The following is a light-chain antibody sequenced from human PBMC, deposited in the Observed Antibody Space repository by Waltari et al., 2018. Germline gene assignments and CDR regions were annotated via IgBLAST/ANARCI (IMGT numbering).Light chain of an antibody. Sequence: EVVMTQSPATLSVSQGERATLSCRASQSISINMVCYQQRPGQAPRRLIYEASMRATDIPARFSGSGSGTEVTLTISSVQSEDAAVYYCQQFNDWPRTFGQGTKVEIK. CDR3: QQFNDWPRT. CDR2: EAS. J-gene: IGKJ1*01. V-gene: IGKV3-15*01. CDR1: QSISIN.